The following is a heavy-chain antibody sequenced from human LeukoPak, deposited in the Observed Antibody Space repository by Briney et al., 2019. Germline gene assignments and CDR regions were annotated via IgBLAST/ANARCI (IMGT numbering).Heavy chain of an antibody. D-gene: IGHD6-13*01. CDR3: AREGSSWYREDYYYYMDV. CDR2: IYHSGST. J-gene: IGHJ6*03. Sequence: SSETLSLTCAVSNYSISSGYYWGWIRQPPGKGLEWIGSIYHSGSTYFNPSLKSRVTISVDTSKNQFSLKLSSVTAADTAVYYCAREGSSWYREDYYYYMDVWGKRTTVTVSS. V-gene: IGHV4-38-2*02. CDR1: NYSISSGYY.